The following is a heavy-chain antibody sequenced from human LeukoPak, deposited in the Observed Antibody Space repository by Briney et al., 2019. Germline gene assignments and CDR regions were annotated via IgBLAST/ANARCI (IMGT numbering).Heavy chain of an antibody. J-gene: IGHJ6*03. CDR3: ARAPAVALHPYYMDV. V-gene: IGHV1-69*13. CDR1: GGTFSSYA. Sequence: GASVKVSCKASGGTFSSYAISWVRQAPGQGLEWMGGIIPIFGTANYAQKFQGRVTITADESTSTAYMELSSLRSEDTAVYYCARAPAVALHPYYMDVWGKGTTVTVSS. D-gene: IGHD6-19*01. CDR2: IIPIFGTA.